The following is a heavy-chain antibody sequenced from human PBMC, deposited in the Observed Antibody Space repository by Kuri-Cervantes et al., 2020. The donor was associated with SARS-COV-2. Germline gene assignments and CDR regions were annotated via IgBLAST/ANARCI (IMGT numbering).Heavy chain of an antibody. Sequence: SETLSLTCAVYGGSFSDYYCNWIRQLPGKGLEWVGDINHSGSTNYNPSLKSRVTISVDRSKNQFSLKLSSVTAAVTAVYYCARLHIASRHFDFWGMGTLVTISS. CDR1: GGSFSDYY. D-gene: IGHD6-6*01. J-gene: IGHJ4*02. CDR3: ARLHIASRHFDF. V-gene: IGHV4-34*01. CDR2: INHSGST.